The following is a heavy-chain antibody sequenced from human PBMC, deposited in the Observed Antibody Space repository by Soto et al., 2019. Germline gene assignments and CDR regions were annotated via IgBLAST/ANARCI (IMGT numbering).Heavy chain of an antibody. V-gene: IGHV1-18*04. CDR3: ARNLAVAAHYYYYGMDV. J-gene: IGHJ6*02. Sequence: GASVKVSCKAPGYTFTSYGISWVRQAPGQGLEWMGWISAYNGSTNYAQKLQGRVTMTTDTSTSTAYMELRSLRSDDTAVYYCARNLAVAAHYYYYGMDVWGQGTTVTVSS. D-gene: IGHD6-19*01. CDR2: ISAYNGST. CDR1: GYTFTSYG.